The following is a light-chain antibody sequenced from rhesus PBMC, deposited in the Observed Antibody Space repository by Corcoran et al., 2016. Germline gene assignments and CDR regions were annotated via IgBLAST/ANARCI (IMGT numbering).Light chain of an antibody. J-gene: IGKJ3*01. CDR1: ENVNNY. V-gene: IGKV1-74*01. CDR2: KAS. CDR3: QHGYGTPFT. Sequence: DIQMTQSPSSLSASVGDRVTITCRASENVNNYLNWYQQKPGKVPKLLIYKASTLQSGVPSRCSGRGSGTDYTFTISSLQPEDIATYYCQHGYGTPFTFGPGTKLDIK.